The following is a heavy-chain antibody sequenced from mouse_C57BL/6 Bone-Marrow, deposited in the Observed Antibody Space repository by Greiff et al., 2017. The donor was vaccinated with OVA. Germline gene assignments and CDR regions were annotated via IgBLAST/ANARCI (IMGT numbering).Heavy chain of an antibody. CDR2: IYPGDGDT. Sequence: VQLQQSGPELVKPGASVKISCKASGYAFSSSWMNWVKQRPGKGLEWIGRIYPGDGDTNYNGKFKGKATLTADKSSSTAYMQLSSLTSEDSAVYVCEEGNYGSSVFAYWGQGTLVTVSA. CDR3: EEGNYGSSVFAY. V-gene: IGHV1-82*01. J-gene: IGHJ3*01. D-gene: IGHD1-1*01. CDR1: GYAFSSSW.